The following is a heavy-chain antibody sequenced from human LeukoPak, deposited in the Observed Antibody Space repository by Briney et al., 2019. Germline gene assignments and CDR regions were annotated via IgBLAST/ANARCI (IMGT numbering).Heavy chain of an antibody. D-gene: IGHD3-22*01. J-gene: IGHJ4*02. Sequence: GGSLRLSCAASGFTFSSYAMSWVRQAPGKGLEWVSAFSGSGDSTYYSDSVKGRFTISRDNSKNTLYVQMNSLRAEDTAVYYCAKPLVSDYYDSSGYWGYWGQGTLVTVSS. CDR3: AKPLVSDYYDSSGYWGY. CDR1: GFTFSSYA. CDR2: FSGSGDST. V-gene: IGHV3-23*01.